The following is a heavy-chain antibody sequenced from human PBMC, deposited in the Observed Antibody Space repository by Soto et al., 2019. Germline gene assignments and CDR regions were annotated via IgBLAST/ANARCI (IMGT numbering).Heavy chain of an antibody. CDR2: ISGSGGST. CDR1: GFTFSSYA. V-gene: IGHV3-23*01. CDR3: AKDRGITMIPPGWFDP. D-gene: IGHD3-22*01. J-gene: IGHJ5*02. Sequence: PGGSLRLSCAASGFTFSSYAMSWVRQAPGKGLEWVSAISGSGGSTYYADSVKGRFTISRDNSKNTLYLQMNSLRAEDTAVYYCAKDRGITMIPPGWFDPWGQGTLVTVSS.